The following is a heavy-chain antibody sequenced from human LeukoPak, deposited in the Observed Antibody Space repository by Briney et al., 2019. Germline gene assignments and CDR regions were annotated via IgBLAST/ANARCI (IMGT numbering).Heavy chain of an antibody. V-gene: IGHV3-74*01. CDR3: ATGAKSGYEY. CDR1: GFTFSAYW. J-gene: IGHJ4*02. CDR2: IKSDERTT. D-gene: IGHD5-12*01. Sequence: GGSLRLYCAASGFTFSAYWMHWVRQVPGKGPVWVSFIKSDERTTNYADSVKGRFTISRDNARNTVDLQMNNLRADDTAVYYCATGAKSGYEYWGQGTLVTVSS.